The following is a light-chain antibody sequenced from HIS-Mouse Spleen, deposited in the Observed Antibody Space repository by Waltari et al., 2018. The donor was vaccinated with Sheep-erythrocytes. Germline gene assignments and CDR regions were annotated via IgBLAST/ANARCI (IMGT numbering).Light chain of an antibody. J-gene: IGKJ1*01. CDR1: QSVSSN. CDR3: QQYNNWPPT. CDR2: GAS. V-gene: IGKV3-15*01. Sequence: EIVMTQSPATLSVSPGERATLSCRASQSVSSNLAWYQQKPGQAPRLLIYGASTRATGIPARFSGRGSGTEFTLTISSLQSEDFAVYYCQQYNNWPPTVGQGTKVEIK.